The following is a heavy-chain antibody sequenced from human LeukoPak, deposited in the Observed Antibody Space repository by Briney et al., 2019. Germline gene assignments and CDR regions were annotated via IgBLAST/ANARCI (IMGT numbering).Heavy chain of an antibody. CDR3: AKVVVPAAIPWFDP. D-gene: IGHD2-2*01. V-gene: IGHV3-23*01. Sequence: QSGGSLRLSCAASGFTFTTYAMSWVRQAPGKGLEWVSAISGSGGSTYYADSVKGRFTISRDNSKNTLYLQMNSLRAEDTAVYYCAKVVVPAAIPWFDPWGQGTLVTVSS. CDR2: ISGSGGST. J-gene: IGHJ5*02. CDR1: GFTFTTYA.